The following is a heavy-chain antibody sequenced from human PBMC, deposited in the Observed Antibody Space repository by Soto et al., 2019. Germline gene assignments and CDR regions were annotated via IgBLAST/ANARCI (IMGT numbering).Heavy chain of an antibody. J-gene: IGHJ6*02. CDR3: ARLSGRDYYYYYGMDV. CDR1: GYSFTSYW. CDR2: IDPSDSYT. V-gene: IGHV5-10-1*01. Sequence: GESLKISCKGSGYSFTSYWISWVRQMPGKGLEWMGRIDPSDSYTNYSPSFQGHVTISADKSISTAYLQWSSLKASDTAMYYCARLSGRDYYYYYGMDVWGQGTTVTVSS. D-gene: IGHD1-26*01.